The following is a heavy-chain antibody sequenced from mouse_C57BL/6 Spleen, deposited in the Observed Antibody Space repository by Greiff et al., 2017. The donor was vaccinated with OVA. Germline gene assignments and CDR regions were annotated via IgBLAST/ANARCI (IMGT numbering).Heavy chain of an antibody. Sequence: QVQLQQPGAELVKPGASVKLSCKASGYTFTSYWMQWVKQRPGQGLERIGEIDPSDSYTNYNQKFKGKATLTVDTSSSTAYMQLSSLTSEDSAVYYCARNSHYAMDYWGQGTSVTVSS. CDR2: IDPSDSYT. CDR1: GYTFTSYW. V-gene: IGHV1-50*01. CDR3: ARNSHYAMDY. J-gene: IGHJ4*01.